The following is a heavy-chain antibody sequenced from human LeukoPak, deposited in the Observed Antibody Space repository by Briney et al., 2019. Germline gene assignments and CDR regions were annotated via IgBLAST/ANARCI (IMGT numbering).Heavy chain of an antibody. J-gene: IGHJ4*02. D-gene: IGHD2-15*01. V-gene: IGHV3-23*01. Sequence: GGSLRLSCAASGFTFSTYAMTWVRQAPGKGLEWVSAISGSGGNTYYADSVKGRFTISRDNAKNSLYLQMNSLRAEDTAVYYCARDKSVVATPLDYWGQGTLVTVSS. CDR3: ARDKSVVATPLDY. CDR1: GFTFSTYA. CDR2: ISGSGGNT.